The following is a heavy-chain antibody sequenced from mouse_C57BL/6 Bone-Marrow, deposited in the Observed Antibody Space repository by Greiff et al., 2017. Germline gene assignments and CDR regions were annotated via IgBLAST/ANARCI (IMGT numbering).Heavy chain of an antibody. CDR2: IYPGSGST. J-gene: IGHJ4*01. CDR1: GYTFTSYW. D-gene: IGHD4-1*01. CDR3: ARGISNWDYAMDY. Sequence: VQLQQPGAELVKPGASVKMSCKASGYTFTSYWLTWVKQRPGQGLEWIGDIYPGSGSTNYNEKFKSKATLTVDTSSSTAYMQLSSLTSEDSAVYYCARGISNWDYAMDYWGQGTSVTVSS. V-gene: IGHV1-55*01.